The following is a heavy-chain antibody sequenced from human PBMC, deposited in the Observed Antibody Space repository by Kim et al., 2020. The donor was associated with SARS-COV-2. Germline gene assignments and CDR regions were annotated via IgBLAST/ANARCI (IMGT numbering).Heavy chain of an antibody. CDR1: GGSISSYY. Sequence: SETLSLTRTVSGGSISSYYCMWIRQPPGKGLEWIGYIYYSGSTSYNPSLKSRLTMSVDLSKNQCSLKLTSMTAADSAVYYCARSKGWVFDYWGQGTPVTVSS. V-gene: IGHV4-59*01. J-gene: IGHJ4*02. CDR3: ARSKGWVFDY. CDR2: IYYSGST. D-gene: IGHD1-26*01.